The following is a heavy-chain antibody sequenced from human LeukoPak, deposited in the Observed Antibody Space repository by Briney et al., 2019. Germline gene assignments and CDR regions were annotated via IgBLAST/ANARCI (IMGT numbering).Heavy chain of an antibody. V-gene: IGHV3-23*01. J-gene: IGHJ4*02. D-gene: IGHD6-19*01. CDR2: IGGSGGSI. CDR3: AKGHFLQQWLVYDY. Sequence: GGSLRLSCAASGFTFSNYAMSWVRQAPGKGLEWVSAIGGSGGSIYYADSVKGRFTISRDNSKNTLYLQMNSLRAEDTAVYYCAKGHFLQQWLVYDYWGQGTLVTVSS. CDR1: GFTFSNYA.